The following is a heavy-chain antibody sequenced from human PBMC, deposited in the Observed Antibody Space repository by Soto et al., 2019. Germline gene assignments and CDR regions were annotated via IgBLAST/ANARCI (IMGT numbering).Heavy chain of an antibody. CDR2: ISGSSSYT. D-gene: IGHD3-22*01. CDR1: GFTFSDYY. J-gene: IGHJ4*02. Sequence: PGGALRLSCAASGFTFSDYYMSWIRQAPGKGLEWVSYISGSSSYTKYANSVKGRFTISRDNAKNSLYLQMNSLRAEDTAVYYCVRDHHYYDSSGAADYFDYWGQGTLVTVSS. V-gene: IGHV3-11*05. CDR3: VRDHHYYDSSGAADYFDY.